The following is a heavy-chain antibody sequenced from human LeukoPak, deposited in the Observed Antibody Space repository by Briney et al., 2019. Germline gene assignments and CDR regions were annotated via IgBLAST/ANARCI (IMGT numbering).Heavy chain of an antibody. V-gene: IGHV3-23*01. CDR2: ISGRGGST. J-gene: IGHJ4*02. CDR3: AKDGVDDDYGDFDS. CDR1: GYTFSSYA. Sequence: PGGSLRLSCAASGYTFSSYALSWVRQAPGKGLEWVSTISGRGGSTYYADSMKGRFTISRDNSKNTLYLEMNSLRIEDTAVYYCAKDGVDDDYGDFDSWGQGTLVPVSS. D-gene: IGHD4-17*01.